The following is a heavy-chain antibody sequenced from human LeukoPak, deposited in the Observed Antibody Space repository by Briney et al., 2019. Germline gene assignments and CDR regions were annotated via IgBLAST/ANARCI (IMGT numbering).Heavy chain of an antibody. CDR2: ISSSSSYI. CDR1: GFTFSSYS. J-gene: IGHJ3*02. Sequence: PGGSLRLSCAASGFTFSSYSMNWVRQAPGKGLEWVASISSSSSYIYYADSVKGRFTISRDNAKNSLYLQMNSLRAEDTAVYYCARDTGSGWHGAFDIWGQGTMVTVSS. V-gene: IGHV3-21*01. D-gene: IGHD6-19*01. CDR3: ARDTGSGWHGAFDI.